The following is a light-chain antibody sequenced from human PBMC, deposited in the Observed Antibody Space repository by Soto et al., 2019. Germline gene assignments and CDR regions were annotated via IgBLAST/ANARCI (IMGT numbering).Light chain of an antibody. V-gene: IGKV1-39*01. Sequence: DTQMTQSPSSLSASVGDRVTITCRASQSISNKLNWYQQKPGKAPNLLIYVASSLQSGVPSRFSGSGSGTDFTLTISSLQPEDFATYFCQQSYSLPWTFGQGTEVEIK. CDR2: VAS. CDR1: QSISNK. J-gene: IGKJ1*01. CDR3: QQSYSLPWT.